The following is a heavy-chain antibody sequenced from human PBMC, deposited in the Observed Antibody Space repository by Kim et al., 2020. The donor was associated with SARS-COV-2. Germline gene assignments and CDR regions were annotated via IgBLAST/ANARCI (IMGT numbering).Heavy chain of an antibody. J-gene: IGHJ6*02. D-gene: IGHD5-12*01. V-gene: IGHV3-66*04. Sequence: GGSLRLSCAASGFTVSSNYMSWVRQAPGKGLEWVSVIYSGGSTYYADSVKGRFTISRDNSKNTLYLQMNSLRAEDTAVYYCARPDSGYDYYYYYGMDVWGQGTTVTVSS. CDR2: IYSGGST. CDR1: GFTVSSNY. CDR3: ARPDSGYDYYYYYGMDV.